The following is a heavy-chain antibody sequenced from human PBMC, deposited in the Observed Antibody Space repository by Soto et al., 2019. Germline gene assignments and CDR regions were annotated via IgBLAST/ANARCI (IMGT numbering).Heavy chain of an antibody. D-gene: IGHD6-13*01. CDR3: AKDLGSSWYYYYGMDV. CDR1: GFTFDDYT. Sequence: GGSLRLSCAASGFTFDDYTMHWVRQAPGKGLEWVSLISWDGDSTYYADSVKGRFTISRDNSKNSLYLQMNSLRTEDTALYYCAKDLGSSWYYYYGMDVWGQGTTVTVSS. CDR2: ISWDGDST. V-gene: IGHV3-43*01. J-gene: IGHJ6*02.